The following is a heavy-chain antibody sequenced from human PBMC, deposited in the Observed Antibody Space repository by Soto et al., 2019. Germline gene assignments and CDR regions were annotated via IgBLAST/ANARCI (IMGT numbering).Heavy chain of an antibody. CDR1: GGSISSYY. J-gene: IGHJ6*02. CDR2: IYYSGST. CDR3: ARADGSSSWYYYYYGMDV. D-gene: IGHD6-13*01. V-gene: IGHV4-59*01. Sequence: QVQLQESGPGLVKPSETLSLTCTVSGGSISSYYWSWIRQPPGKGLEWIGYIYYSGSTNYNPSLKSRVAISVDTSKNQFSLKLSSVTAADTAVYYCARADGSSSWYYYYYGMDVWGQGTTVTVSS.